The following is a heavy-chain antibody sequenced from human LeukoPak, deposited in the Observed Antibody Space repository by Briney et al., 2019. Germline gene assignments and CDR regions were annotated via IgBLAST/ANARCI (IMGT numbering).Heavy chain of an antibody. J-gene: IGHJ4*02. D-gene: IGHD4/OR15-4a*01. CDR2: ISQDGREQ. CDR1: GFTFSDYW. CDR3: AGGVLDY. Sequence: GGPLRLSCAASGFTFSDYWMSWVRQSPGQGLEWVAKISQDGREQRFVDSVKGRFTISRDNGKNLLFLQMDSLRAEDTAVYYCAGGVLDYWGPGTLVSVSS. V-gene: IGHV3-7*04.